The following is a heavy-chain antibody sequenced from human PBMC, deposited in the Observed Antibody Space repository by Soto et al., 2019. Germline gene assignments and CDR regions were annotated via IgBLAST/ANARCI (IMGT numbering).Heavy chain of an antibody. CDR3: AKDSGKYKYGSGIYENVGFFDP. V-gene: IGHV3-23*01. Sequence: PGGSLRLSCAASGFTFSSYAMTWVRQAPGKGLEWVSGISGSGATTSYADSLKGRFTISRDNSKNTMYLQMNSLRPEDTAVYFCAKDSGKYKYGSGIYENVGFFDPWGPGTPVTVSS. D-gene: IGHD3-10*01. CDR1: GFTFSSYA. J-gene: IGHJ5*02. CDR2: ISGSGATT.